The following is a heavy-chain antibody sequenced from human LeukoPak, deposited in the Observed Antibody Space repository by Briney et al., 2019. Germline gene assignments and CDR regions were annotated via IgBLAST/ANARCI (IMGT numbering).Heavy chain of an antibody. V-gene: IGHV4-34*01. Sequence: SETLSLTCAVYGGSFSGYYWSWIRQPPGKGLEWIGEINHSGSTNYNPSLKSRVTISVDTSKNQFSLKLSSVTAADTAVYYCARVVYSSSSQSYYYYMDVWGKGTTVTVSS. CDR2: INHSGST. CDR3: ARVVYSSSSQSYYYYMDV. D-gene: IGHD6-6*01. J-gene: IGHJ6*03. CDR1: GGSFSGYY.